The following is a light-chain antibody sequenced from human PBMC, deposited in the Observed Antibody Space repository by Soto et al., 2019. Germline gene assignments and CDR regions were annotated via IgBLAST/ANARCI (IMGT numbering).Light chain of an antibody. CDR3: QQRFDWPKIT. J-gene: IGKJ5*01. Sequence: EIVMTQAPATLSLSPLERAKLSCNASQSVSSKLAWYQQKPGQAPRLLVSAASNRATGIPARFSGSGSGTDFTLTISSLEPEDFGVFYCQQRFDWPKITFGQGTRLEI. CDR2: AAS. V-gene: IGKV3-11*01. CDR1: QSVSSK.